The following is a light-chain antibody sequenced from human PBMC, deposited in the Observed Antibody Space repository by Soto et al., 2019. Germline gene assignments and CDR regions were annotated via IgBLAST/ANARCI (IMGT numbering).Light chain of an antibody. CDR2: GAT. V-gene: IGKV3-20*01. CDR1: QRVSRNL. CDR3: QQYGSSPRT. Sequence: EIVLTQSPGTLSLSPGERATLSCSASQRVSRNLLAWYRQKPGQAPKLLIYGATNRATGIPARFSGSGSGTDFTLTISRLEPEDFAVYYCQQYGSSPRTFGQGTQVDIK. J-gene: IGKJ1*01.